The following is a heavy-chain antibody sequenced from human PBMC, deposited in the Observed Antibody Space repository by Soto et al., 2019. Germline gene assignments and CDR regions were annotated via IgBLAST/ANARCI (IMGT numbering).Heavy chain of an antibody. CDR1: GFTFSSYG. J-gene: IGHJ4*02. Sequence: SLRLSCAASGFTFSSYGMHWVRQAPGKGLEWVADISYDGSNKYYADSVKGRFTISRDNSKNTLYLQMNSLRAEDTAVYYCARELGGLRYFDWLPSGVFDYWGQGTLVTVSS. CDR2: ISYDGSNK. V-gene: IGHV3-30*03. D-gene: IGHD3-9*01. CDR3: ARELGGLRYFDWLPSGVFDY.